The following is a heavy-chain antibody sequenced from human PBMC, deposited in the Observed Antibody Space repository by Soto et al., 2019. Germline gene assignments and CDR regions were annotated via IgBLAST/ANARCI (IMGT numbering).Heavy chain of an antibody. Sequence: QVQLVESGGGVVQPGRSLRLSCAASGFTFSNYGMHWVRQAPGKGLEWVAVISYDGSNKYYAVSVKGRFTISRDNSQNTLYLQINSLRAEDTAVYSCAKGPTLTPASYYFNYWGQGTLVTVSS. CDR3: AKGPTLTPASYYFNY. CDR2: ISYDGSNK. V-gene: IGHV3-30*18. J-gene: IGHJ4*02. D-gene: IGHD3-9*01. CDR1: GFTFSNYG.